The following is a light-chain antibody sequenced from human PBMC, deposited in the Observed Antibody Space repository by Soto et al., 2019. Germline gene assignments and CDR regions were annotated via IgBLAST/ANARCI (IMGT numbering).Light chain of an antibody. Sequence: QYALTQPASVSGSPGQSITISCTGTSSDVGSYNYVSWYQQHPGKAPKLMIYEVRNRPSGVSDHFSGSKYGKTASLTIFGLQAEDEADYYCSSYTTSTTQVFGGGTKHTVL. J-gene: IGLJ2*01. CDR1: SSDVGSYNY. CDR3: SSYTTSTTQV. V-gene: IGLV2-14*01. CDR2: EVR.